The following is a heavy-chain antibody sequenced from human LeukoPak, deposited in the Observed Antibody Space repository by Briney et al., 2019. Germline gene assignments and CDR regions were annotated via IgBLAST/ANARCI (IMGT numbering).Heavy chain of an antibody. Sequence: SETLSLTCTVSGGSISSYYWSWIRQPPGKGLEWIGYIYYSGSTNYNPSLKSRVTISVGTSRTQFSLKLSSVTAADTAFYYCARLGRADSGYYVAYDIWGQGTMVTVSS. CDR3: ARLGRADSGYYVAYDI. J-gene: IGHJ3*02. CDR2: IYYSGST. CDR1: GGSISSYY. D-gene: IGHD3-22*01. V-gene: IGHV4-59*08.